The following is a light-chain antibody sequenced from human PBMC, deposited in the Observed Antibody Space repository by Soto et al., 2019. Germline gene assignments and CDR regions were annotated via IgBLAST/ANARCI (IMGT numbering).Light chain of an antibody. CDR2: AAS. CDR3: QQSYSLPPTWT. J-gene: IGKJ1*01. V-gene: IGKV1-39*01. CDR1: RSISSY. Sequence: DIQMTQSPSSLSASVGDRVTITCRASRSISSYLNWYQQKPGKAPKLLIYAASSLQSGVPSRFSGSGSGTEFTLTISSLQPEDFATYYCQQSYSLPPTWTFGQGTKV.